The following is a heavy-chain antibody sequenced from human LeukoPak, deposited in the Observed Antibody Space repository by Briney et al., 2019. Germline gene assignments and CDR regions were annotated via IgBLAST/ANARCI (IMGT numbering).Heavy chain of an antibody. D-gene: IGHD6-19*01. V-gene: IGHV3-74*01. CDR3: TTDGWLGALDY. J-gene: IGHJ4*02. Sequence: GGSLRLSCAASGFTFSDTWMHWVRQAPGEVLVWVSRIRSDGSDTRYAESVKGRFTISRDDSKNTLYLQMNSLKTEDTAVYYCTTDGWLGALDYWGQGTLVTVSS. CDR1: GFTFSDTW. CDR2: IRSDGSDT.